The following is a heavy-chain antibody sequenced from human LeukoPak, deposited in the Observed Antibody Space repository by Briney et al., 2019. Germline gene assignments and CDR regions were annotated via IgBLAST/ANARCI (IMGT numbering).Heavy chain of an antibody. CDR2: IYSGGST. Sequence: GGSLRLSCAASGFTVSSNYMSWVRQAPGKGLEWVSIIYSGGSTYYADSVKGRFTISKDNARNSLYLQMNDLRGEDTAIYYCARDAGNSGYGCDLWGQGTLVTVSS. CDR1: GFTVSSNY. CDR3: ARDAGNSGYGCDL. V-gene: IGHV3-53*01. J-gene: IGHJ5*02. D-gene: IGHD5-12*01.